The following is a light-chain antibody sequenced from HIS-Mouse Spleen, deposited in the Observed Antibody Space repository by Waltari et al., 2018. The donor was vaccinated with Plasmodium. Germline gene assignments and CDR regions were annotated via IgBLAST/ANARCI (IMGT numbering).Light chain of an antibody. CDR2: EDS. J-gene: IGLJ3*02. V-gene: IGLV3-10*01. CDR3: YSTDSSGNHRV. Sequence: SYELPQPPSVSAPHGPTPSTTSLGDALPTKSAYWYQQKSGQAPVLVIYEDSKRPSGIPERFSGSSSGTMATLTISGAQVEDEADYYCYSTDSSGNHRVFGGGTKLTVL. CDR1: ALPTKS.